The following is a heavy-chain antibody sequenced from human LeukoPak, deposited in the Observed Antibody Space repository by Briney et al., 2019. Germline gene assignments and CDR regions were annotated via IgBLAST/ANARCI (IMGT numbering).Heavy chain of an antibody. D-gene: IGHD3-10*01. J-gene: IGHJ6*04. CDR3: ARDRVTMVRGVIIHYGMDV. CDR2: IKQDGSEK. Sequence: GGSLRLSCAASGFTSSSYWMSWVRQAPGKGLEWVANIKQDGSEKYYVDSVKGRFTISRDNAKNSLYLRMNSLRAEDTAVYYCARDRVTMVRGVIIHYGMDVWGKGTTVTVSS. CDR1: GFTSSSYW. V-gene: IGHV3-7*03.